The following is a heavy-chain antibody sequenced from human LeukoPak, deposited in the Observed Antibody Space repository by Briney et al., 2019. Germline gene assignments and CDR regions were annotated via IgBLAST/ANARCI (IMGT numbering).Heavy chain of an antibody. D-gene: IGHD3-22*01. Sequence: GESLRLSCAASGFTFSSYDMTWVRQVPGKGLEWVSTSDSVGNTFYADSVKGRFTISRDNSKNTLYLQMNSLRAEDTAVYYCAKDFGYYYDSSGYKAYFDYWGQGTLVTVSS. J-gene: IGHJ4*02. CDR2: SDSVGNT. CDR3: AKDFGYYYDSSGYKAYFDY. V-gene: IGHV3-23*01. CDR1: GFTFSSYD.